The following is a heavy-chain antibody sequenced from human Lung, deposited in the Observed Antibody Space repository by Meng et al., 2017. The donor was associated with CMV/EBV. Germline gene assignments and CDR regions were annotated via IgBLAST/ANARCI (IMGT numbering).Heavy chain of an antibody. J-gene: IGHJ4*02. Sequence: GEXXKISCAASGFTFSDYPMSWVRQAPGKGPEWVSSVSSGGSSTYYTDSVKGRFTISRDNSKNTAHLQMNSLRVEDTAVYYCAKGRAVGASTPFDYWCQGTLVTVSS. V-gene: IGHV3-23*01. CDR1: GFTFSDYP. CDR2: VSSGGSST. CDR3: AKGRAVGASTPFDY. D-gene: IGHD1-26*01.